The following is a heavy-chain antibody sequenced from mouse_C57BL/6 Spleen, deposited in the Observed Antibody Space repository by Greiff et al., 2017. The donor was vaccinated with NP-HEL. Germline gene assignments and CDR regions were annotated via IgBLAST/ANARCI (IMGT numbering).Heavy chain of an antibody. CDR3: ARAPSTTVVATGNFDY. D-gene: IGHD1-1*01. J-gene: IGHJ2*01. V-gene: IGHV1-81*01. CDR1: GYTFTSYG. CDR2: IYPRSGNT. Sequence: QVQLQQSGAELARPGASVKLSCKASGYTFTSYGISWVKQRTGQGLEWIGEIYPRSGNTYYNEKFKGKATLTADKSSSTAYMELRSLTSEDSAVYFCARAPSTTVVATGNFDYWGQGTTLTVSS.